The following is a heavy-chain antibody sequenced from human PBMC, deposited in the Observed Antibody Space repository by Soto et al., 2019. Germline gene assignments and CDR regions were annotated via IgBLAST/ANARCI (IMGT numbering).Heavy chain of an antibody. D-gene: IGHD3-9*01. J-gene: IGHJ5*02. V-gene: IGHV4-61*01. CDR1: GRSVTSGRYY. CDR2: VYYPGTT. Sequence: QVQLQESGPGLAKPSEPLSLTCAVSGRSVTSGRYYWSWIRLPPGKGLEWVGSVYYPGTTRSNPSLDGRVTMSVDTSKNQFFLKLTSVTDADTAVYFCARATSPYFDLLSAFDPWGRGILVTV. CDR3: ARATSPYFDLLSAFDP.